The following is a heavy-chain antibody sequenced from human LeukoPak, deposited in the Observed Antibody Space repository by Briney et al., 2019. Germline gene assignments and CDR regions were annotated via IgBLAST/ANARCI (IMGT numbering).Heavy chain of an antibody. Sequence: GGSLRLSCAASGFTFNNYAMNWVRQAPGKGLEWVAISYTGGDAYYAGSVQGRFTISRDNSKNMMYLQMNSLRAEDTAVYYCARVVVLPGAAPRGRYFDLWGRGTLVTVSS. CDR1: GFTFNNYA. J-gene: IGHJ2*01. CDR3: ARVVVLPGAAPRGRYFDL. D-gene: IGHD4/OR15-4a*01. CDR2: SYTGGDA. V-gene: IGHV3-53*01.